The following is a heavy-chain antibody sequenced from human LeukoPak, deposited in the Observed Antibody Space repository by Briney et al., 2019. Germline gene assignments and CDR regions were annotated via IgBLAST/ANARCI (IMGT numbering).Heavy chain of an antibody. Sequence: PSETLSLTCTVSGGSISSGSYYWGWIRQPPGKGLEWIGSMLYSGSTNYKPSLKSRVTMSVDTSKNQFSLKLSSVTAADTAVYYCAHYYDSRAYYLGYWGQGTLVTVSS. CDR2: MLYSGST. CDR1: GGSISSGSYY. D-gene: IGHD3-22*01. CDR3: AHYYDSRAYYLGY. J-gene: IGHJ4*02. V-gene: IGHV4-39*01.